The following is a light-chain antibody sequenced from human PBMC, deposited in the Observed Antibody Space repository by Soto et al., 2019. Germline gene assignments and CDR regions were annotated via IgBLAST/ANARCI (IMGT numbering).Light chain of an antibody. V-gene: IGKV3-11*01. CDR1: QSVDRY. CDR3: QQPGKWPST. Sequence: EVVLAQSPDTLSLSPGETATLSCRASQSVDRYVAWYQQKLGQAPRLLIYDTYTRATGVGARFTGSGSATDFCLTITSLEPEDFAVYFCQQPGKWPSTFGPGTKVEMK. CDR2: DTY. J-gene: IGKJ2*02.